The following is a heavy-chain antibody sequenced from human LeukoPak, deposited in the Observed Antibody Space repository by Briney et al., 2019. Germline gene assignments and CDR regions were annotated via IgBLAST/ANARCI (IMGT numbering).Heavy chain of an antibody. Sequence: SETLSLTCTVSGASISSYYWSWIRQPPGKGLEWIGYIYYSGSTNYNPSLKSRVTISVDTSKSQFSLKLGSVTAADTAVYYCAGSLARPGWFDPWGQGTLVTVSS. D-gene: IGHD5-12*01. CDR1: GASISSYY. V-gene: IGHV4-59*08. J-gene: IGHJ5*02. CDR3: AGSLARPGWFDP. CDR2: IYYSGST.